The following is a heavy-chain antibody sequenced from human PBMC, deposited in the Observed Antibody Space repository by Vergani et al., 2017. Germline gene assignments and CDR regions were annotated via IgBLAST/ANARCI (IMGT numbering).Heavy chain of an antibody. V-gene: IGHV3-23*01. D-gene: IGHD1-14*01. Sequence: EVQLLESGGGLVQPGGSLRLSCAASGFTFSSYAMSWVRQAPGKGLEWVSAISGSGGSTYYADSVKGRFTISRDNAKNTLYLQMNSLRAEDPAVYYCAKDRPAYNLNHPAYFDYGGQGSLVTVAA. CDR2: ISGSGGST. CDR1: GFTFSSYA. CDR3: AKDRPAYNLNHPAYFDY. J-gene: IGHJ4*02.